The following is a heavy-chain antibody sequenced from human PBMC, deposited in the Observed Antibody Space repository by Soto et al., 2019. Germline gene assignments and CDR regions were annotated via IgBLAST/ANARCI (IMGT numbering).Heavy chain of an antibody. CDR2: IYYSGST. D-gene: IGHD2-15*01. Sequence: SETLSFTWTVSGGSFSSGGYYWSWIRQHPGKGLEWIGYIYYSGSTYYNPSLKSRVTISVDTSKNQFSLKLSSVTAADTAVYYCARVGGKHCSGGSCYSGAFDIWGQGTMVTVSS. V-gene: IGHV4-31*02. CDR1: GGSFSSGGYY. CDR3: ARVGGKHCSGGSCYSGAFDI. J-gene: IGHJ3*02.